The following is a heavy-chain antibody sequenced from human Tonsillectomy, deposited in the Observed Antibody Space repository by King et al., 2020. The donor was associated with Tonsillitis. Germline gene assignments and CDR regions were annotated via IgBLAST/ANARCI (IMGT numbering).Heavy chain of an antibody. V-gene: IGHV3-9*01. CDR1: GFMFDDLS. J-gene: IGHJ4*02. CDR2: INWSGGSI. D-gene: IGHD3-16*01. Sequence: VQLVESGGGLVHPGGALRLSGAASGFMFDDLSMHLVRQAPGKGLEWVSGINWSGGSIGFTDSLKGRLTISSDNAKNSLYLQMNSLRAEDTALYYCAKGIFGMITPFDYWGQGTLVTVSS. CDR3: AKGIFGMITPFDY.